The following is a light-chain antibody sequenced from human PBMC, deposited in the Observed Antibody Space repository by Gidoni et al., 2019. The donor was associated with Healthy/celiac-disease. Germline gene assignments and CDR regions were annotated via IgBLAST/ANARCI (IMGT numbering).Light chain of an antibody. J-gene: IGLJ2*01. CDR2: GKN. CDR1: SLRSYY. V-gene: IGLV3-19*01. Sequence: SSELTQYPAVSVALGQTVRITCHGDSLRSYYASWYQQKPGQAPVLVIYGKNNRPSGIPDRFSGSSSGNPASLTITGAQAEDEADYYCNSRDSSGDHLVFGGGTKLTVL. CDR3: NSRDSSGDHLV.